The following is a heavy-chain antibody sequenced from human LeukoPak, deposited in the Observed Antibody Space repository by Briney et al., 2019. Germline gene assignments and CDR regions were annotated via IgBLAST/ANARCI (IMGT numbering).Heavy chain of an antibody. J-gene: IGHJ4*02. CDR1: GFTLRSYT. Sequence: SGGPLRLSCAASGFTLRSYTMNWVRQAPGKGLEWVSSIGISSNKIYYADSVKGRFIISRDNAKNSVYLQVNSLRTEDTAIYYCARDIMILVPKYYFDLWGQGTLVTVSS. D-gene: IGHD2-8*02. CDR2: IGISSNKI. CDR3: ARDIMILVPKYYFDL. V-gene: IGHV3-21*01.